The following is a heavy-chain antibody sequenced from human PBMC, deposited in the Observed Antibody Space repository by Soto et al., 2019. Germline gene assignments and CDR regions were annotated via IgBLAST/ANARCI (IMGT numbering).Heavy chain of an antibody. D-gene: IGHD4-17*01. V-gene: IGHV4-34*01. CDR2: ISQVGRA. CDR1: GDSFSGYF. CDR3: ARGYGYFRQ. J-gene: IGHJ4*02. Sequence: QVVLQQWGARLLKPSETLSLTCDVSGDSFSGYFCNWLRQPPGKGLEWIGEISQVGRARYNPSLAARITISVDTPKPQFSLNLTSVTVADTAVYYCARGYGYFRQWGQGALVTVSS.